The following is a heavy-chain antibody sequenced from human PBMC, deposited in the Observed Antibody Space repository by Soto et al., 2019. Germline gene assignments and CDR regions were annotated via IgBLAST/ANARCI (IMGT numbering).Heavy chain of an antibody. D-gene: IGHD5-18*01. CDR2: ISYDGSNK. CDR1: GFTFSIYG. V-gene: IGHV3-30*18. Sequence: GGSLSLSCAASGFTFSIYGMHWVRQAPGKGLEWVAVISYDGSNKYYADSVKGRFTISRDNSKNTLYLQMNSLRAEDTAVYYCAKDPARGYSYGSPAMGMDVWGQGTTVTVSS. J-gene: IGHJ6*02. CDR3: AKDPARGYSYGSPAMGMDV.